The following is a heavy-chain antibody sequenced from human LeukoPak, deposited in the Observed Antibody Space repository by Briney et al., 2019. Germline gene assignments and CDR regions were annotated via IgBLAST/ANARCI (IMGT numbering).Heavy chain of an antibody. V-gene: IGHV3-30*04. CDR3: ARGEPYYYDSSGYYYKYHFDY. D-gene: IGHD3-22*01. CDR1: GFTFNNYA. CDR2: SSFDGSNT. Sequence: GGSLRLSCAASGFTFNNYAMHGVRRAPHKGLEWGALSSFDGSNTYYAESVRGRFTVSRVNPKNTLYLQMHFLRAEDTAMYYCARGEPYYYDSSGYYYKYHFDYWGQGTLVTVSS. J-gene: IGHJ4*02.